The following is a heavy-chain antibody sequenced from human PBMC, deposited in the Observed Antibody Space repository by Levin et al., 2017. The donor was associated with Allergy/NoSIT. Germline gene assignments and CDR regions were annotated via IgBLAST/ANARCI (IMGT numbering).Heavy chain of an antibody. Sequence: GGSLRLSCAASGFTFSSYGMHWVRQAPGKGLEWVAVISYDGSNKYYADSVKGRFTISRDNSKNTLYLQMNSLRAEDTAVYYCAKFHGVGAIGPFDYWGQGTLVTVSS. CDR1: GFTFSSYG. CDR3: AKFHGVGAIGPFDY. J-gene: IGHJ4*02. D-gene: IGHD1-26*01. CDR2: ISYDGSNK. V-gene: IGHV3-30*18.